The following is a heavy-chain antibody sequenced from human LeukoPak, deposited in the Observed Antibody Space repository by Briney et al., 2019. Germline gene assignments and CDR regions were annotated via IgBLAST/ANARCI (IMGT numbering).Heavy chain of an antibody. CDR1: GFTFSSYA. J-gene: IGHJ4*02. CDR3: AKDPRLAGPGNPYFDK. Sequence: GGSLRLSCAASGFTFSSYAMTWVRQAPGKGLEWVSTISGNGGSTFFADSVKGRFTISRDNSKNTLYLQMNSLRAEDTAVYYCAKDPRLAGPGNPYFDKGGQGTLVTVSS. V-gene: IGHV3-23*01. D-gene: IGHD4-23*01. CDR2: ISGNGGST.